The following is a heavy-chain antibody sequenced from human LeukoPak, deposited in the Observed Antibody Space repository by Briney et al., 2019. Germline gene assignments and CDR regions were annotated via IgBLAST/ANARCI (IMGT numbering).Heavy chain of an antibody. CDR3: ANLQGIVVVPAASLSGDY. CDR1: GFTFSSYE. CDR2: ISSSGSTI. D-gene: IGHD2-2*01. J-gene: IGHJ4*02. V-gene: IGHV3-48*03. Sequence: GGSLRLSCAASGFTFSSYEMNWVRQAPGKGLEWVSYISSSGSTIYYADSVKGRFTISRDNAKNSLYLQMNSLRAEDTAVYYCANLQGIVVVPAASLSGDYWGQGTLVTVSS.